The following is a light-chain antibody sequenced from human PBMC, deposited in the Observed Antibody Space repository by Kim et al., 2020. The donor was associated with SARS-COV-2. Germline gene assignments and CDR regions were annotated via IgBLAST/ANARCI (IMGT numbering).Light chain of an antibody. V-gene: IGLV1-40*01. J-gene: IGLJ2*01. CDR3: QSYDSSLRGWV. Sequence: QRVTISCTGSRSNIGSGYDVHWYQQLPGTAPKLLIYTNNNRPSGVPDRCSGSKSGTSASLAITGLQAEDEADYYCQSYDSSLRGWVFGGGTQLTVL. CDR2: TNN. CDR1: RSNIGSGYD.